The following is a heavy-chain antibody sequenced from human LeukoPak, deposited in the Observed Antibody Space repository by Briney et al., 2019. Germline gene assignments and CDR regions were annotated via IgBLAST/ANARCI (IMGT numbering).Heavy chain of an antibody. CDR1: GFSVNTNY. Sequence: GGSLRLSCAASGFSVNTNYMTWVRQAPGKGLEWVAFIRYDGSNNYYADSVKGRFTISRDNSKNTLYLQMNSLRAEDTAVYYCATTGMTTVSTLGYWGQGTLVTVSS. D-gene: IGHD4-11*01. CDR2: IRYDGSNN. V-gene: IGHV3-30*02. CDR3: ATTGMTTVSTLGY. J-gene: IGHJ4*02.